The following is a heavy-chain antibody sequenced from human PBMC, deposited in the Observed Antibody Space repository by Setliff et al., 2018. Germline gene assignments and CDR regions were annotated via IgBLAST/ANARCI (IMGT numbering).Heavy chain of an antibody. J-gene: IGHJ4*02. Sequence: SETLSLTCTVSGGSISSYYWSWIRQPAGKGLEWIGHIYIGGSANYNPSLKSRVTMSIDTSKNQFSLKLNPVTAADMAVYYCARESRYYYDNLGTLDYWGQGTLVTVSS. D-gene: IGHD3-22*01. CDR2: IYIGGSA. V-gene: IGHV4-4*07. CDR1: GGSISSYY. CDR3: ARESRYYYDNLGTLDY.